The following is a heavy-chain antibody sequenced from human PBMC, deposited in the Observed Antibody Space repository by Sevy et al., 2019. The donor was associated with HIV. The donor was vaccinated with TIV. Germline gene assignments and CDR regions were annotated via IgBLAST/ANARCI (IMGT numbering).Heavy chain of an antibody. Sequence: ASVKVSFKASGYTFTGYYMHWVRQAPGQGLEWMGWITPNSGGTNYAQKFQGRVTMTRDTSISTAYMELSRLRSDDTAVYYCARAVGSSGYYFPPRFDYWGQGTLVTVSS. CDR1: GYTFTGYY. V-gene: IGHV1-2*02. CDR2: ITPNSGGT. D-gene: IGHD3-22*01. J-gene: IGHJ4*02. CDR3: ARAVGSSGYYFPPRFDY.